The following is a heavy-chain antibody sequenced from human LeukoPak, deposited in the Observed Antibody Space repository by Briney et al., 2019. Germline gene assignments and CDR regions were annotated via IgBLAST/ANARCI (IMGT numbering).Heavy chain of an antibody. D-gene: IGHD4/OR15-4a*01. CDR3: ARKGATYLFDH. Sequence: SETLSLTCTVSGDSMSSYHWSWIRQSPGKGLEWIGYISGSGSTNYKPSLGSRVTISRDTSKNQFSLRVSSVTAADTAVYYCARKGATYLFDHWGQGTLVTVSS. V-gene: IGHV4-4*09. CDR2: ISGSGST. J-gene: IGHJ4*02. CDR1: GDSMSSYH.